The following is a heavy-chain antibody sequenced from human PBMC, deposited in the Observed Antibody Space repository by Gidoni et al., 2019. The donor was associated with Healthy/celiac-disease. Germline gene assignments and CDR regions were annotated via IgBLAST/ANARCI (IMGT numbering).Heavy chain of an antibody. D-gene: IGHD5-12*01. CDR1: GFTFSSYG. V-gene: IGHV3-30*18. CDR2: ISYDGSNK. Sequence: QVQLVESGGGVVQPGRSLRLSCAASGFTFSSYGMHWVRQAPGKGLEWVAVISYDGSNKYYADSVKGRFTISRDNSKNTLYLQMNSLRAEDTAVYYCAKDREIVATTGGFDYWGQGTLVTVSS. J-gene: IGHJ4*02. CDR3: AKDREIVATTGGFDY.